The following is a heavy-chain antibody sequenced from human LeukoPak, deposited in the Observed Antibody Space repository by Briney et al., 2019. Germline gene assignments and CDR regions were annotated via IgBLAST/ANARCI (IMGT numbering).Heavy chain of an antibody. CDR2: ISGSGGST. J-gene: IGHJ4*02. D-gene: IGHD3-22*01. CDR3: AKALNYYDSSGSYYGNDY. V-gene: IGHV3-23*01. Sequence: GGSLRLSCAASGFTFSSYAMSWVRQAPGKGLEWVSAISGSGGSTYYADSVKGRFTISRDNSKNTLYLQMSSLRAEDTAVYYCAKALNYYDSSGSYYGNDYWGQGTLVTVSS. CDR1: GFTFSSYA.